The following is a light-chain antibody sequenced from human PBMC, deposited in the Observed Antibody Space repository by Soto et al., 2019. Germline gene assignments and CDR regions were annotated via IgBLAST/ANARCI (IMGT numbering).Light chain of an antibody. Sequence: ETVLTQSPATLSLSPGETATLSCRASESVDIYLDWYQQKPGQAPRLLIYHASNMATGIPARFSGSGSGTDFTLTISSLEPEDSAVYYCQQRRNWPPLTFGGGTRVEI. CDR2: HAS. V-gene: IGKV3-11*01. J-gene: IGKJ4*01. CDR3: QQRRNWPPLT. CDR1: ESVDIY.